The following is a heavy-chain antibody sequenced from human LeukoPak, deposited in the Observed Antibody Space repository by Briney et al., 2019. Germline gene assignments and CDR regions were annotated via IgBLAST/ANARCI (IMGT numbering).Heavy chain of an antibody. CDR1: GFTFRNYG. J-gene: IGHJ4*02. V-gene: IGHV3-33*01. CDR3: ARDYCSTSFCYDS. Sequence: QAGGSLRLSCAASGFTFRNYGMHWVRQSPDKGLEWVAAIWYDGSKRLYADSVKGRFTISRDDSENALYLQMNSLRAEDTALYYCARDYCSTSFCYDSWGQGTLVTVSS. CDR2: IWYDGSKR. D-gene: IGHD2-2*01.